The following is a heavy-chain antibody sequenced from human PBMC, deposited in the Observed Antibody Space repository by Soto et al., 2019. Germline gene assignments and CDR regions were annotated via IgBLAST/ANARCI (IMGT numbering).Heavy chain of an antibody. CDR1: GYTFTKYG. CDR3: AREMAGLGGEYDY. CDR2: ISDSSGNA. J-gene: IGHJ4*02. D-gene: IGHD3-16*01. Sequence: QVQLVQSGAEVKNPGASVKVSCKTSGYTFTKYGVGWVRQAPGQGLEWMGWISDSSGNANYAEKVQGRITLTPDISTSTAYIELRSLRSDDTAVYYCAREMAGLGGEYDYWCQGTLVTVSS. V-gene: IGHV1-18*01.